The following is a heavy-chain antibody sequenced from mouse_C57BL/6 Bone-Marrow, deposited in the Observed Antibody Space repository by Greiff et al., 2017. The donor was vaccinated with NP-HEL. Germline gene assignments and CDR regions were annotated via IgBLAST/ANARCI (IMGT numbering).Heavy chain of an antibody. V-gene: IGHV1-82*01. J-gene: IGHJ3*01. CDR1: GYAFSSPW. CDR3: ARYYGSSYAWFAY. CDR2: IYPGDGDT. Sequence: QVQLQQSGPELVKPGASVKISCKASGYAFSSPWMNWVKQRPGKGLEWIGRIYPGDGDTNYNGKFKGKATLTADKSSSTAYMQLSSLTSEDSAVYFCARYYGSSYAWFAYWGQGTLVTVSA. D-gene: IGHD1-1*01.